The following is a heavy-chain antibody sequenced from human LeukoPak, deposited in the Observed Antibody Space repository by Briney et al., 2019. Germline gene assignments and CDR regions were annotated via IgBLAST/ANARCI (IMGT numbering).Heavy chain of an antibody. Sequence: GGSLGLSCAASGFTFSSYWMTWVRQAPGKGLEWVANIKQDGSEEYYVDSVKGRFTISRDNAKNSLFLQMNSLRAEDTAVYYCAREVTPYYWGQGTLVTVSS. CDR2: IKQDGSEE. CDR1: GFTFSSYW. CDR3: AREVTPYY. V-gene: IGHV3-7*01. J-gene: IGHJ4*02. D-gene: IGHD2-15*01.